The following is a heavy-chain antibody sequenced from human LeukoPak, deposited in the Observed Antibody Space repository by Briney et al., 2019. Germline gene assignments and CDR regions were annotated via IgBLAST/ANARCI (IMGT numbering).Heavy chain of an antibody. D-gene: IGHD5-18*01. J-gene: IGHJ4*02. Sequence: PSETVSLTCTVSNDSIASSSYYWGWIRQPPGKGLVWIGNVYYSGSTYYNPSFKSRVTISVDTSKNQFSLKLSALTAADTAVYYCARVAIQAADFDFWGQGTLVTVSS. CDR1: NDSIASSSYY. CDR2: VYYSGST. CDR3: ARVAIQAADFDF. V-gene: IGHV4-39*01.